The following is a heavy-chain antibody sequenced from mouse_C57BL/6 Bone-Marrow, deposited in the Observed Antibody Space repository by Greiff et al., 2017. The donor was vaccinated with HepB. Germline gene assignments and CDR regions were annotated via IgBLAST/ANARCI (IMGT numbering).Heavy chain of an antibody. CDR3: ARHGYDGGVWWYFDV. D-gene: IGHD2-2*01. Sequence: EVQVVESGGGLVQPGESLKLSCESNEYEFPSHDMSWVRKTPEKRLELVAAINSDGGSTYYPDTMERRFIISRDNTKKTLYLQMSSLRSEDTALYYCARHGYDGGVWWYFDVWGTGTTVTVSS. CDR1: EYEFPSHD. J-gene: IGHJ1*03. CDR2: INSDGGST. V-gene: IGHV5-2*01.